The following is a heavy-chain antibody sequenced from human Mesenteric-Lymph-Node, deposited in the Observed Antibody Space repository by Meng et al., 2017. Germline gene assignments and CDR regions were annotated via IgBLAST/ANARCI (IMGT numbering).Heavy chain of an antibody. V-gene: IGHV3-7*01. J-gene: IGHJ6*02. Sequence: GESLKISCAASGFTFSSYWMSWVRQAPGKGLEWVDNIKTDGSETYYGDSVKGRFTVSRDNAKNSLSLQMNSLGAEDTAVYFCARSLRIGSYWCNSYYGMDVWGLGTTVTVSS. D-gene: IGHD1-26*01. CDR3: ARSLRIGSYWCNSYYGMDV. CDR1: GFTFSSYW. CDR2: IKTDGSET.